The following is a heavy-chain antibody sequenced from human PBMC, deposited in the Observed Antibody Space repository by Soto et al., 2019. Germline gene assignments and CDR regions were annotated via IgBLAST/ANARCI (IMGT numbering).Heavy chain of an antibody. CDR1: GGTFSSYA. CDR3: ASNNYYGSGSYFFNYYYGMDV. CDR2: IIPIFGTA. V-gene: IGHV1-69*01. Sequence: QVQLVQSGAEVQKPGSSVKVSCKASGGTFSSYAISWVRQAPGQGLEWMGGIIPIFGTANYAQKFQGRVTITADESTSTAYMELSSLRSEDTAVYYCASNNYYGSGSYFFNYYYGMDVWGQGTTVTVSS. D-gene: IGHD3-10*01. J-gene: IGHJ6*02.